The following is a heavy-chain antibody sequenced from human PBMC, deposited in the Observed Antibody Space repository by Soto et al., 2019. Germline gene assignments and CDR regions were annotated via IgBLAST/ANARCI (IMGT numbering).Heavy chain of an antibody. CDR1: GGSFSGYY. Sequence: SETLSLTCAVYGGSFSGYYWSWIRQPPGKGLEWIGEINHSGSTNYNPSLKSRVTISVDTSKNQFSLKLSSVTAADTAVYYCARGYIAAATLEHLEYFDYWGQGTLVTVSS. CDR3: ARGYIAAATLEHLEYFDY. D-gene: IGHD6-13*01. CDR2: INHSGST. V-gene: IGHV4-34*01. J-gene: IGHJ4*02.